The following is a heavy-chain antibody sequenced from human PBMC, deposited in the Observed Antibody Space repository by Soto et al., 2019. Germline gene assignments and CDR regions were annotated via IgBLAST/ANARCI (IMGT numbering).Heavy chain of an antibody. CDR3: ARVPVRRYSGYLLQNYYFDY. CDR1: DGSLSSGGYY. CDR2: IYYSGST. J-gene: IGHJ4*02. V-gene: IGHV4-31*03. D-gene: IGHD5-12*01. Sequence: TSETLSLTCTVSDGSLSSGGYYWSWIRQHPGKGLEWIGYIYYSGSTYYNPSLKSRVTISVDTSKNQFSLKLSSVTAADTAVYYCARVPVRRYSGYLLQNYYFDYWGQGTLVTVSS.